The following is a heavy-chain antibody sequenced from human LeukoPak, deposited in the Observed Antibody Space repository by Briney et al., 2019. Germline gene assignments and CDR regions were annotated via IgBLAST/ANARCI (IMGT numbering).Heavy chain of an antibody. CDR3: ARAPGGNSVDY. D-gene: IGHD4-23*01. Sequence: PSETLSLTCTVSGGSISSYYWSWIRQPPGKGLEWIGYIYYSGSTNYNPSLKSRVTISVDTPKNQFSLKLSSVTAADTAVYYCARAPGGNSVDYWGQGTLVTVSS. J-gene: IGHJ4*02. CDR2: IYYSGST. CDR1: GGSISSYY. V-gene: IGHV4-59*01.